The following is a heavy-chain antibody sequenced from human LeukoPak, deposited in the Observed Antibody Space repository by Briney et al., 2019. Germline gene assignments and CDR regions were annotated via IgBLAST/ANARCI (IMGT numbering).Heavy chain of an antibody. Sequence: SETLSLTCAVSGYSISSGYYWGWIRQPPGKGLEWIGSIYHSGSTYYNPSLRSRVTISVDTSKNEFSLELRSVTAADTAVYYCARGGDYYDIDYWGQGTLVTVSS. V-gene: IGHV4-38-2*01. J-gene: IGHJ4*02. CDR2: IYHSGST. CDR3: ARGGDYYDIDY. CDR1: GYSISSGYY. D-gene: IGHD3-22*01.